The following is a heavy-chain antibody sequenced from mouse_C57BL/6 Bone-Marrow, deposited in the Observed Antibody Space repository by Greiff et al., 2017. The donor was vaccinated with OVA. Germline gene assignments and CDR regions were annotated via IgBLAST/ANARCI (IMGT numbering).Heavy chain of an antibody. V-gene: IGHV1-82*01. CDR2: IYPGDGDT. CDR3: ARQLRPRRGFAY. Sequence: VHLVESGPELVKPGASVKISCKASGYAFSSSWMNWVKQRPGKGLEWIGRIYPGDGDTNYNGKFKGKATLTADKSSSTAYMQLSSLTSEDSAVYFCARQLRPRRGFAYWGQGTLVTVSA. CDR1: GYAFSSSW. J-gene: IGHJ3*01. D-gene: IGHD3-2*02.